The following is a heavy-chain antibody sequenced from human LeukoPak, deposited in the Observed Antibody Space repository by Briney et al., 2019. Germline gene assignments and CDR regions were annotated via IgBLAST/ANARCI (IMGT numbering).Heavy chain of an antibody. D-gene: IGHD4-23*01. CDR2: INPSGGST. CDR1: GYTFTYYY. Sequence: ASVKVSCTASGYTFTYYYMYWVRQAPGQGLEWMGLINPSGGSTSYVQELQGRVTMTRDTSTSTVYMELSSLRSEDTAVYCCARDGPYGGNRGFDYWGQGTLVTVSS. CDR3: ARDGPYGGNRGFDY. J-gene: IGHJ4*02. V-gene: IGHV1-46*04.